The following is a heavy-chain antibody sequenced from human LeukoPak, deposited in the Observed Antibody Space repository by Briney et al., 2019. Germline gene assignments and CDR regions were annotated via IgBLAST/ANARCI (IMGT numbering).Heavy chain of an antibody. V-gene: IGHV4-39*01. Sequence: SETLSLTCTVSGGSISSSSYYWGWIRQPPGKGLEWIGSIYYSGSTNYNPSLKSRVAISVDTSKNQFSLKLSSVTAADTAVYYCARLRPNYGSGKNYYYYYMDVWGKGTTVTISS. CDR2: IYYSGST. CDR3: ARLRPNYGSGKNYYYYYMDV. D-gene: IGHD3-10*01. J-gene: IGHJ6*03. CDR1: GGSISSSSYY.